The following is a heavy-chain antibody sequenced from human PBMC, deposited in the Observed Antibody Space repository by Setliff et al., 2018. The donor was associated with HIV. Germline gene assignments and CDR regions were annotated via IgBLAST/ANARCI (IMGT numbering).Heavy chain of an antibody. CDR2: INSDSGGT. J-gene: IGHJ4*02. Sequence: GASVKVSCKASGYTFTNYYIHWVRQAPGQGLEWMGRINSDSGGTDLAQTFQDRVTMTRDTSITPAYLDLTNLTSDDTAVYFCVKDGGPWGSGDWGQGTLVTVSS. CDR3: VKDGGPWGSGD. V-gene: IGHV1-2*06. D-gene: IGHD7-27*01. CDR1: GYTFTNYY.